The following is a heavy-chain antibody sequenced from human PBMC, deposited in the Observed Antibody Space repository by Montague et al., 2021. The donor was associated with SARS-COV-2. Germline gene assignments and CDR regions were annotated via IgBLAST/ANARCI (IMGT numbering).Heavy chain of an antibody. V-gene: IGHV3-49*04. J-gene: IGHJ5*02. CDR1: GFAFGDYA. CDR3: TRNTGGNSRGAGS. Sequence: SLRLSCAASGFAFGDYALSWVRQAPGKGLEWLGLIKSKAYGEPTEYAASVRGRFTISRDDSKNVAYLQMHSLTTEDTAFYYCTRNTGGNSRGAGSWGQGTLVTVSS. CDR2: IKSKAYGEPT. D-gene: IGHD4-23*01.